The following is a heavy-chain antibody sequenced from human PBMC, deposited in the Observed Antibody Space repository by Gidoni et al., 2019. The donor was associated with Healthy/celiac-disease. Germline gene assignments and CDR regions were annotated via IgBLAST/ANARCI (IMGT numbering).Heavy chain of an antibody. D-gene: IGHD3-22*01. CDR1: GGSISSGDYY. Sequence: QVQLQESGPGLVKPSQTLSLTCIVSGGSISSGDYYWSWISQPPGTGLEWIGYIYYSGSTYYNPSLKSRATISVDTSKKQFSLKLSSVTAADTAVYYCARETGGYYDSSGYYYVQHDAFDIWGQGTMVTVSS. V-gene: IGHV4-30-4*01. CDR2: IYYSGST. CDR3: ARETGGYYDSSGYYYVQHDAFDI. J-gene: IGHJ3*02.